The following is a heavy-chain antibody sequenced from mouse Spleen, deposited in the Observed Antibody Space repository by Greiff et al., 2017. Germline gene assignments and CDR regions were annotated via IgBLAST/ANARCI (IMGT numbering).Heavy chain of an antibody. D-gene: IGHD2-4*01. CDR3: ARHATMITTGDYFDY. Sequence: QVQLKETGPGLVAPSQSLSITCTVSGFSLTSYGVHWVRQPPGKGLEWLVVIWSDGSTNYNSALKSRLSISKDNSKSQVFLKMNSLQTDDTAMYYCARHATMITTGDYFDYWGQGTTLTVSS. CDR2: IWSDGST. J-gene: IGHJ2*01. V-gene: IGHV2-6-1*01. CDR1: GFSLTSYG.